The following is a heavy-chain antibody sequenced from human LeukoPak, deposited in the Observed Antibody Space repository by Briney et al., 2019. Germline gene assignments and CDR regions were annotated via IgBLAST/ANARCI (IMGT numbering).Heavy chain of an antibody. CDR2: IKPDGSEK. CDR3: ARDGHYFAMDV. Sequence: PGGSLRLSCAASGFTFNYYWMSWVRQTPGKGLEWLANIKPDGSEKYYVDSVRGRFTISRDNAKSSVHLQMNGLRAEDTAIYYCARDGHYFAMDVWGQGTTATVSS. J-gene: IGHJ6*02. CDR1: GFTFNYYW. V-gene: IGHV3-7*03.